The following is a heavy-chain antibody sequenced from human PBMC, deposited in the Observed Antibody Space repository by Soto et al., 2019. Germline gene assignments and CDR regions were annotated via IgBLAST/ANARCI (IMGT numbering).Heavy chain of an antibody. CDR1: GFTFSSYW. D-gene: IGHD6-19*01. V-gene: IGHV3-74*01. Sequence: GGSLRLSCAASGFTFSSYWMHWVRQAPGKGLVWVSRINSDGSSTSYADSVKGRFTISRDNAKNTLYLQMNSLRAEDTAVYYCARGEAVAGTFYQDYWGQGTLVTAPQ. CDR3: ARGEAVAGTFYQDY. J-gene: IGHJ4*02. CDR2: INSDGSST.